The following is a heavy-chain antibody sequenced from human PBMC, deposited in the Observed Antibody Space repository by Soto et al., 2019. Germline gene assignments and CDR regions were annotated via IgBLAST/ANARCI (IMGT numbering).Heavy chain of an antibody. D-gene: IGHD5-18*01. V-gene: IGHV3-9*01. CDR3: ARYSYGFEVGRSFDY. CDR2: ISWNSGSI. Sequence: EVQLVESGGGLVQPGRSLRLSCAASGFTFDDYAMHWVRQAPGKGLEWVSGISWNSGSIGYADSVKGRFIISRDNAKNSLYLQMNSLRAEDTALYYCARYSYGFEVGRSFDYWGQGTLVTVSS. CDR1: GFTFDDYA. J-gene: IGHJ4*02.